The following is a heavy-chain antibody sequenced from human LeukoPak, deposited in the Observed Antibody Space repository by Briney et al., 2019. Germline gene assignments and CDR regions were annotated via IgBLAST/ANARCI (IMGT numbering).Heavy chain of an antibody. CDR1: GASISNYY. Sequence: PSETLSLTCTVSGASISNYYWSWMRQPPGKGLEWLGFIYHSRRSNYHTPLQRRVSISLDTSKNQLSLNLTPVTAADTAVYYCARRNAFDIWGQGTKATVSS. CDR2: IYHSRRS. CDR3: ARRNAFDI. J-gene: IGHJ3*02. V-gene: IGHV4-59*08.